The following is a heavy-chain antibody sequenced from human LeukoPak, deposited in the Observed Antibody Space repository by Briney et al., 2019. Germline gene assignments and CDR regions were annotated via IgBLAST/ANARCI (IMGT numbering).Heavy chain of an antibody. CDR1: GFTFSSFG. Sequence: GGSLRLSCAASGFTFSSFGMHWVRQAPGKGLEWVSSISSIISYIYYADSVKGRFTISRDNSKNTLYLQMNSLRAEDTAVYYCARDKEYYYDSSGYYTSALRYWGQGTLVTVSS. D-gene: IGHD3-22*01. CDR2: ISSIISYI. CDR3: ARDKEYYYDSSGYYTSALRY. V-gene: IGHV3-21*01. J-gene: IGHJ4*02.